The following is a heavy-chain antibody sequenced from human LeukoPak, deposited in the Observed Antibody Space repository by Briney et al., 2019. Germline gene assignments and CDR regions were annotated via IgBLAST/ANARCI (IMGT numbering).Heavy chain of an antibody. D-gene: IGHD3-10*01. J-gene: IGHJ4*02. CDR1: GFSFRSYA. CDR2: ISGSGGST. CDR3: AKDLSGSYYLRYFDY. V-gene: IGHV3-23*01. Sequence: GGSLRLSRAASGFSFRSYAMTWVRQAPGKGLEWVSVISGSGGSTYYADSVRGRFTISRDNSKNTLYLQMNSLRAEDTAVYYCAKDLSGSYYLRYFDYWGQGTLVTVSS.